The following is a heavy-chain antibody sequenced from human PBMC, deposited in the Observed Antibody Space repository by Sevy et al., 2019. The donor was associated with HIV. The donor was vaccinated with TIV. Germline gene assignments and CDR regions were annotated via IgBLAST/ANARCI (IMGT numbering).Heavy chain of an antibody. CDR2: ISYDGSNK. CDR3: AGGPSRIVVVPAAIGGNNY. CDR1: GFTFSSYT. V-gene: IGHV3-30*04. Sequence: GGSLRLSCAASGFTFSSYTMHWVRQAPGKGLEWVAVISYDGSNKYYADSVKGRFTISRDNSKNTLYLQMNSLSSEDTAVYYCAGGPSRIVVVPAAIGGNNYWGQGTLVTVSS. J-gene: IGHJ4*02. D-gene: IGHD2-2*02.